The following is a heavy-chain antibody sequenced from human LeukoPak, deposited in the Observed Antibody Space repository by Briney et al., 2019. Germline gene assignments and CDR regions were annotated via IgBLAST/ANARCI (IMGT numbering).Heavy chain of an antibody. CDR2: ISASDGST. V-gene: IGHV3-23*01. J-gene: IGHJ4*02. D-gene: IGHD6-13*01. CDR1: GFTFSSYN. CDR3: AKARLAATGTHFDY. Sequence: GGSLRLSCAASGFTFSSYNMSWVRQAPGKGLEWVSSISASDGSTYYADSVKGRFTVSRDNSKNTLYLHMNSLRAEDTAVYYCAKARLAATGTHFDYWGQGTLVTVSS.